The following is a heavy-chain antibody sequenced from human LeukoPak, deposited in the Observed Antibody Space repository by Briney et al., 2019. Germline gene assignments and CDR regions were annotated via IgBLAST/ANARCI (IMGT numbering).Heavy chain of an antibody. J-gene: IGHJ4*02. Sequence: PGRSLRLSCAVSGFTFSHYGMHWVRQAPGKGLEWVAVIWSDGTDKYYGDSGKGGFNISRDNYKNTVYLKMNRLRVEDTGVYYCAKDAQRGFDFSNSLESWGQGTLVTVSS. D-gene: IGHD4-11*01. CDR1: GFTFSHYG. CDR3: AKDAQRGFDFSNSLES. CDR2: IWSDGTDK. V-gene: IGHV3-33*06.